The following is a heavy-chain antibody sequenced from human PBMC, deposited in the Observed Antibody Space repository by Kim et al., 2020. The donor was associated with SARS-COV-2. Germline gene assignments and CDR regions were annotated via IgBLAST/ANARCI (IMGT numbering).Heavy chain of an antibody. V-gene: IGHV3-30*02. Sequence: GSKKYYADSVKGRFTISRDKSKNTLYLQMNSLRAEDTAVYYCAKDSETVDWGQGTLVTVSS. CDR2: GSKK. CDR3: AKDSETVD. J-gene: IGHJ4*02.